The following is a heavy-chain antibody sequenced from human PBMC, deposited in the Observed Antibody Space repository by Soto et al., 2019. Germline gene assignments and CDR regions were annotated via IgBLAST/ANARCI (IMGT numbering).Heavy chain of an antibody. D-gene: IGHD3-22*01. CDR2: IDPSDSQT. Sequence: HGESLKISCKGSGYSFAGYWITWVRQKPGKGLEWMGRIDPSDSQTYYSPSFRGHVTISVTKSITTVFLQWSSLRASDTALYYCARQIYDSDTGPNFQYYFDSWGQGPPVTVSS. J-gene: IGHJ4*02. CDR1: GYSFAGYW. CDR3: ARQIYDSDTGPNFQYYFDS. V-gene: IGHV5-10-1*01.